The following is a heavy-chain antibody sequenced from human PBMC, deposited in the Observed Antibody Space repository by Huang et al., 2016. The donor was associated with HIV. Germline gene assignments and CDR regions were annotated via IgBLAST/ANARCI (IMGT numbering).Heavy chain of an antibody. CDR1: TVTFSAEW. J-gene: IGHJ6*02. CDR2: IRKDGSEK. CDR3: ATKADTMDV. V-gene: IGHV3-7*01. Sequence: LVESGGGLVRPGGSLRLSCAGATVTFSAEWMTWVRQSPGQGLEWVASIRKDGSEKHYGDAVEGRFNISRDNGKKLLFLEMRSLGVDDTAVYFCATKADTMDVWGQGTTVIVSS. D-gene: IGHD2-8*01.